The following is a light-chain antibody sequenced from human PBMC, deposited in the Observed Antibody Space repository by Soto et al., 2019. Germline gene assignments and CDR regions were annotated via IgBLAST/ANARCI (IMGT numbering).Light chain of an antibody. CDR1: QSIGSN. J-gene: IGKJ1*01. CDR2: VAS. V-gene: IGKV3-15*01. Sequence: EIVMTQSPATLSVSPGERATLSCKTSQSIGSNLAWYQQKPGQAPRLLIYVASTRATGIPARCSGSGSGTEFILTISSLQSGDSAVYFCKRYSDGAAFGPETKVEIK. CDR3: KRYSDGAA.